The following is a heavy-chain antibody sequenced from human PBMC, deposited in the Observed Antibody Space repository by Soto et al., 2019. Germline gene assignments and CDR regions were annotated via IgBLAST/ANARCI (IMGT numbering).Heavy chain of an antibody. Sequence: GGSLRLSCAASGFTFSSYSMNWVRQAPGKGLEWVSSISSSSSYIYYADSVKGRFTISRDNAKNSLYLQMNSLRAEDTAVYYCARYQRSSWLDYYYYYYMDVWGKGTTVTVSS. D-gene: IGHD6-13*01. CDR1: GFTFSSYS. CDR2: ISSSSSYI. J-gene: IGHJ6*03. CDR3: ARYQRSSWLDYYYYYYMDV. V-gene: IGHV3-21*01.